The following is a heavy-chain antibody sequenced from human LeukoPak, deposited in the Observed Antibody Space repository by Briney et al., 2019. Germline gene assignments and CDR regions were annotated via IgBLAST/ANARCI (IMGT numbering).Heavy chain of an antibody. V-gene: IGHV3-21*01. J-gene: IGHJ6*02. CDR2: ISSSSSYI. CDR1: GFTFRAAW. D-gene: IGHD3-9*01. Sequence: GGSLRLSCAASGFTFRAAWMSWVRQAPGKGLEWVSSISSSSSYIYYADSVKGRFTISRDNAKNSLYLQMNSLRAEDTAVYYCARGYDILTGYGWDYYYGMDVWGQGTTVTVSS. CDR3: ARGYDILTGYGWDYYYGMDV.